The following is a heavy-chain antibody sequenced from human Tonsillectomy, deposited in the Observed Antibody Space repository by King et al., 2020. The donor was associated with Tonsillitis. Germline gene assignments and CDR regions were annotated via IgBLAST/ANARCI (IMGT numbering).Heavy chain of an antibody. CDR3: VTGGASAGISGY. D-gene: IGHD2-21*01. CDR2: MSSSRTYI. CDR1: VFTFSTYY. V-gene: IGHV3-21*01. Sequence: VQLVESGGGLVRPGGSLRLSCVASVFTFSTYYMDWVRQAPGKGLEWVSSMSSSRTYIYYADSVKGRFTISRDNAKNSLFLQMDSLRPEDTAVYYCVTGGASAGISGYWGQGTLVTVPS. J-gene: IGHJ4*02.